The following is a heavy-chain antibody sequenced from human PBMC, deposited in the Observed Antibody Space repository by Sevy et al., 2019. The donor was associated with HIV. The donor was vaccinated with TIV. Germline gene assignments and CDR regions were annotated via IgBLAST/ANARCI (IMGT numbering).Heavy chain of an antibody. J-gene: IGHJ6*03. Sequence: GGSLRLSCAASGFTFDDFGMHWVRQVPGKGLEWVSGISWSSGSVAYADSVKGGFTISRDNAKNSLYLQMNSLRTEDTALYYCAKDIFARKAGVHFYYMAVWGKGTTVTVSS. V-gene: IGHV3-9*01. CDR2: ISWSSGSV. CDR3: AKDIFARKAGVHFYYMAV. D-gene: IGHD2-8*01. CDR1: GFTFDDFG.